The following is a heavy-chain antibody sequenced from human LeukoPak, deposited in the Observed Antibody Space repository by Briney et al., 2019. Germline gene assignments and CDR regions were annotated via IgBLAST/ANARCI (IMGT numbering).Heavy chain of an antibody. CDR1: GFTFKSYV. D-gene: IGHD1-26*01. V-gene: IGHV3-23*01. CDR2: IYGSGVSI. CDR3: AKDLGWELPAEAY. Sequence: VGCLRLSCVASGFTFKSYVMNWVRQAPGKGLEWLATIYGSGVSISYADSVKGRFTISRDNSNNTLYLQMNSLRAEDTAMYYCAKDLGWELPAEAYWGQGILVTASS. J-gene: IGHJ4*02.